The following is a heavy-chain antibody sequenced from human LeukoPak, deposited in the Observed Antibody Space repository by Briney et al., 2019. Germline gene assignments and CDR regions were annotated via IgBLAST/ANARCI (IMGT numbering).Heavy chain of an antibody. CDR3: ARGFYDSTGYSIDY. D-gene: IGHD3-22*01. CDR2: ISGYNGNT. V-gene: IGHV1-18*04. Sequence: ASVKVSCKASGYTFTSYGITWVRQAPGQGLEWMGWISGYNGNTNYAQKFQGRVTMTRDTSINTAYMELSRLRSDDTAVYYCARGFYDSTGYSIDYWGQGTLVTVSS. J-gene: IGHJ4*02. CDR1: GYTFTSYG.